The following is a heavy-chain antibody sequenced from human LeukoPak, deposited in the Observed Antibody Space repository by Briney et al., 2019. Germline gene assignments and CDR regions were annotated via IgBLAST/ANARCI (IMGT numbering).Heavy chain of an antibody. CDR3: AKDPTSLYGDDYFDY. D-gene: IGHD4-17*01. V-gene: IGHV3-23*01. Sequence: GGSLRLSCAASGFTFSSYAMSWVRQAPGKGLEWVLAISGSGGSTYYADSVKGRFTISRDNSKNTLYLQMNSLRAEDTAVYYCAKDPTSLYGDDYFDYWGQGTLVTVSS. CDR2: ISGSGGST. CDR1: GFTFSSYA. J-gene: IGHJ4*02.